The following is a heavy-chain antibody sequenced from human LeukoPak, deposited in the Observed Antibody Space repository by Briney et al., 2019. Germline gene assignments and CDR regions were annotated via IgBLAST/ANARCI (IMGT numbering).Heavy chain of an antibody. J-gene: IGHJ4*02. V-gene: IGHV3-11*05. D-gene: IGHD5-12*01. Sequence: TGGSLRLSCAASGFTFSDYYMSWIRQAPGKGLEWVSYISSSNSYTNYADSVKGRFTISRDSAKNSLFLQMNSLRPEDTAVYYCARGASDFDYWGQGTLVTVSS. CDR1: GFTFSDYY. CDR3: ARGASDFDY. CDR2: ISSSNSYT.